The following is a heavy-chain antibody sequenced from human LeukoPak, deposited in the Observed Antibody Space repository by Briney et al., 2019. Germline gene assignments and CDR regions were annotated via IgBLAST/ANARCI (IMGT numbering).Heavy chain of an antibody. CDR1: GFTFSSYA. Sequence: PGGSLRLSCAASGFTFSSYAMSWVRQAPGKGLEWVSTISGGGGNTYYADSVKGRFTISRDNSKNTLFLQMNSLRAEDTAVYYCARLALQRGFSGYDHFDYWGQGTLVTVSS. J-gene: IGHJ4*02. V-gene: IGHV3-23*01. D-gene: IGHD5-12*01. CDR2: ISGGGGNT. CDR3: ARLALQRGFSGYDHFDY.